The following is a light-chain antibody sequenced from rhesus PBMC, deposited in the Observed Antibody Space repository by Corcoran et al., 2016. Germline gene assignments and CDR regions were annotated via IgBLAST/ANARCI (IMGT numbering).Light chain of an antibody. CDR3: QQYNNWDS. CDR2: GAS. J-gene: IGKJ2*01. Sequence: EIVMTQSPATLSLSPGERATLSCRASQSVSSYVAWYQQKPEQAPRLLIHGASRRATGIPDRFSGSGSGTDFTLIISRLEPEDVGVYYCQQYNNWDSFGQGTKVEIK. V-gene: IGKV3S9*01. CDR1: QSVSSY.